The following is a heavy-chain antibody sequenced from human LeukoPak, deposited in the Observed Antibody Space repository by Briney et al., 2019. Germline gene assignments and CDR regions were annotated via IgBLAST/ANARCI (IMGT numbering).Heavy chain of an antibody. CDR3: ARDSSGATPYGMDV. Sequence: TGGSLRLSCVASGXTFSSYEMNWVRQAPGKGLEWVSYISSSGSTIYYADSVKGRFTISRDNAKNSLYLQMNSLRAEDTAVYYCARDSSGATPYGMDVWGQGTTVTVSS. D-gene: IGHD1-1*01. CDR1: GXTFSSYE. CDR2: ISSSGSTI. J-gene: IGHJ6*02. V-gene: IGHV3-48*03.